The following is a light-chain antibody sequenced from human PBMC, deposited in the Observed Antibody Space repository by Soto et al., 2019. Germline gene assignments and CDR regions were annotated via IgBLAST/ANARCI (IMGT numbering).Light chain of an antibody. CDR1: SSDVGSHNL. J-gene: IGLJ7*01. Sequence: QSALTQPASVSGSPGQSITISCTGTSSDVGSHNLVSWYQQHPGQAPKLMIYEVSKRPLGVSTRLSASKSGNMASLTISGLQAEDEADYYCCSYGGSRAVFGGGTQLTVL. CDR2: EVS. CDR3: CSYGGSRAV. V-gene: IGLV2-23*02.